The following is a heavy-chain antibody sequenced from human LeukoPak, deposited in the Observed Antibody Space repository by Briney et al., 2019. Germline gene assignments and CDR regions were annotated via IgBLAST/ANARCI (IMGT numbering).Heavy chain of an antibody. V-gene: IGHV3-66*04. CDR1: GLTVSSNY. Sequence: GGSLRLSCAASGLTVSSNYMSWVRQAPGKGLEWVSVIYSGGSTYYADSVKGRFTISRDNSKNTLYLQMNSLRAEDTAVYYCARLYYGSGTTNDYWGQGTLVTVSS. CDR2: IYSGGST. D-gene: IGHD3-10*01. CDR3: ARLYYGSGTTNDY. J-gene: IGHJ4*02.